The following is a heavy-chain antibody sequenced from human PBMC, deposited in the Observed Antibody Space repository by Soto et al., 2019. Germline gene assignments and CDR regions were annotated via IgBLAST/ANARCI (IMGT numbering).Heavy chain of an antibody. CDR3: AREEEDYDFWSGYYARGSWFDP. CDR2: IYYSGST. J-gene: IGHJ5*02. D-gene: IGHD3-3*01. V-gene: IGHV4-59*01. Sequence: QVQLQESGPGLVKPSETLSLTCTVSGGSISSYYWSWIRQPPGKGLEWIGYIYYSGSTNYNPSLKSRVTISVDTSKNQCSLKLSSVTAADTAVYYCAREEEDYDFWSGYYARGSWFDPWGQGTLVTVSS. CDR1: GGSISSYY.